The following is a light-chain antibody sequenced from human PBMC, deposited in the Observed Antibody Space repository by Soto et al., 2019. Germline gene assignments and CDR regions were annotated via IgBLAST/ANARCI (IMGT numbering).Light chain of an antibody. CDR3: QQLNIFPIP. Sequence: IQLTQSPSSLSASVGDRVTISCRASQGIANFLAWYQQKPWKAPKLLIYAASTLQSGVPSRFSGSGSGTDFTLTISSLQTEDFATYYCQQLNIFPIPFVPGTKADIK. V-gene: IGKV1-9*01. CDR1: QGIANF. CDR2: AAS. J-gene: IGKJ3*01.